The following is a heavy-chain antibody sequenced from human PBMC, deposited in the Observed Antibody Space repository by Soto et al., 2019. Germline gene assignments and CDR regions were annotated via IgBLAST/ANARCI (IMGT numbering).Heavy chain of an antibody. Sequence: QVQLVQSGAEVKKPGASVKVSCQASGYSFTTYDIHWVRQAAGQGLEWMGWVNPKSGSTDYAQKFRGRVSLTSNTSISTAYMQLRALTSEDTAVYYCARPYCDATSCFTDWLDPWGPGTVVTVSS. CDR1: GYSFTTYD. CDR3: ARPYCDATSCFTDWLDP. CDR2: VNPKSGST. V-gene: IGHV1-8*01. D-gene: IGHD2-21*01. J-gene: IGHJ5*02.